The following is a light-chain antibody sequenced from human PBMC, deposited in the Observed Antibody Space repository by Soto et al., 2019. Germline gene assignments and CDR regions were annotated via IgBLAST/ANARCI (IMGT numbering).Light chain of an antibody. Sequence: EIVFTQSPGTLSLSPGGRATLSFRASQSVSSSYLAWYQQNPGQAPRLLSYGASTRATGVPARFSGSGSATEFTLIISRLQSEDFAVCYCLQYNNWPLTFGGGTRVDI. CDR3: LQYNNWPLT. CDR1: QSVSSSY. V-gene: IGKV3-15*01. J-gene: IGKJ4*01. CDR2: GAS.